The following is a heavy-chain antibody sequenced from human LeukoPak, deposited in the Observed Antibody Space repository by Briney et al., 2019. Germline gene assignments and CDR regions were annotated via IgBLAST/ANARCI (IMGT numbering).Heavy chain of an antibody. Sequence: GGSLRLSCADSGFTFTNYGMHWVRQATGKGLEWGSAIGIRGDTYYSGSVKGRFTISRENAENSLYLQMNSLRAEDTAVYYCARGGIRVSGIDEFDYWGQGTLVTVSS. V-gene: IGHV3-13*01. CDR3: ARGGIRVSGIDEFDY. D-gene: IGHD6-19*01. CDR2: IGIRGDT. J-gene: IGHJ4*02. CDR1: GFTFTNYG.